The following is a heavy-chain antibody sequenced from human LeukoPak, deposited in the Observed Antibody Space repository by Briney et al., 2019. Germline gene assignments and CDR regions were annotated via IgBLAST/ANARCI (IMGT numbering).Heavy chain of an antibody. CDR2: ISSSSSYI. CDR1: GFTFSSYG. D-gene: IGHD3-9*01. Sequence: PGGSLRLSCAASGFTFSSYGMNWVRQAPGKGLEWVSSISSSSSYIYYADSVKGRFTISRDNAKNSLYLQMNSLRAEDTAVYYCASSRSGSYYDILTGYYTGGYWGQGTLVTVSS. J-gene: IGHJ4*02. V-gene: IGHV3-21*01. CDR3: ASSRSGSYYDILTGYYTGGY.